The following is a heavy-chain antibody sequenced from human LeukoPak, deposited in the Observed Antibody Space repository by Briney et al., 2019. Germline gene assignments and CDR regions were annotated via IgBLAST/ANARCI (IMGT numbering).Heavy chain of an antibody. CDR1: GYTFTANY. J-gene: IGHJ2*01. V-gene: IGHV1-2*02. D-gene: IGHD3-22*01. Sequence: GASVKVSCKASGYTFTANYIHWVRQAPGQGLEWMGWINPNSGGTDYAQKFLGRVTMTRDTSISTAYMELGRLTSDDTAVYYCARASLGDSSAYYQRPYWYFDLWGRGTLVTVSS. CDR2: INPNSGGT. CDR3: ARASLGDSSAYYQRPYWYFDL.